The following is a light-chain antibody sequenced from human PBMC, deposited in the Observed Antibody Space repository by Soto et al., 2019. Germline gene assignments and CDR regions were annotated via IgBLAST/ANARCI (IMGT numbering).Light chain of an antibody. Sequence: DIQMTQSPSSLSASVGDRVTITCRASLPIRNYLAWYQQKPGKIPNLLIYAASTLQAGVSSRFSGSGSGTDLTPTIRTLKTEDVAAYYCQQYNSDPLSFDRENKVEIK. V-gene: IGKV1-27*01. CDR1: LPIRNY. J-gene: IGKJ4*01. CDR2: AAS. CDR3: QQYNSDPLS.